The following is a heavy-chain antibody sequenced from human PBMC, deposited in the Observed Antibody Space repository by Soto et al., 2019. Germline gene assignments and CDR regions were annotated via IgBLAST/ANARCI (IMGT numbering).Heavy chain of an antibody. CDR1: GGSISSYY. CDR3: ARDNGYYDILTGYYYGMDV. CDR2: IYYSGST. D-gene: IGHD3-9*01. J-gene: IGHJ6*02. V-gene: IGHV4-59*01. Sequence: SETLSLTCTVSGGSISSYYWSWIRQPPGKGLEWIGYIYYSGSTNYNPSLKSRVTISVDTSKNQFSLKLSSVTAADTAVYYCARDNGYYDILTGYYYGMDVWGQGTTVTVSS.